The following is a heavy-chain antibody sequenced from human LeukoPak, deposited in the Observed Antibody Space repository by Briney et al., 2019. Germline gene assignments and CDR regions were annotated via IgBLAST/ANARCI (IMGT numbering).Heavy chain of an antibody. J-gene: IGHJ4*02. CDR3: AHNRQWLPLGY. Sequence: GPTLVKPTQTLTLTCTFSGFSLGTSGEGVGWIRQPPGKALEWLALIYWDDDKRYSPSLQSRPTITKDTSKNQVVLTTPITDPVDTATYYCAHNRQWLPLGYWGQGTLVTVSS. V-gene: IGHV2-5*02. CDR2: IYWDDDK. CDR1: GFSLGTSGEG. D-gene: IGHD6-19*01.